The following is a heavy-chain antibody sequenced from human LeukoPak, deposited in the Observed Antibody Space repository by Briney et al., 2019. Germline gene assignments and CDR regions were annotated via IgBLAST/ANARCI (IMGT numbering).Heavy chain of an antibody. J-gene: IGHJ4*02. Sequence: PSETLSLTCTVSGGSISSSSYYWVWIRQPPGKGLEWIGSISYSGSTYYNPSLKSRVTISVDTSKNQFSLKLSPVTAADTAVYYCARLEYYCSGSYGLSFDYWGQGTLVTVSS. CDR2: ISYSGST. D-gene: IGHD3-10*01. CDR1: GGSISSSSYY. V-gene: IGHV4-39*01. CDR3: ARLEYYCSGSYGLSFDY.